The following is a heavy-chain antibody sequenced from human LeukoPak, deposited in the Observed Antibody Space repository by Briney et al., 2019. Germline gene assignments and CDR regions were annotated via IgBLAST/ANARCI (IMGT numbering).Heavy chain of an antibody. V-gene: IGHV4-4*07. CDR3: ARDFMTTVTTASEPLNYYYYGMDV. Sequence: SETLSLTCTVSGGSISSYYWSWIRQPAGKGLEWIGRIYTSGSTNYNPSLKSQVTMSVDTSKNQFSLKLSSVTAADTAVYYCARDFMTTVTTASEPLNYYYYGMDVWGQGTTVTVSS. CDR1: GGSISSYY. J-gene: IGHJ6*02. D-gene: IGHD4-17*01. CDR2: IYTSGST.